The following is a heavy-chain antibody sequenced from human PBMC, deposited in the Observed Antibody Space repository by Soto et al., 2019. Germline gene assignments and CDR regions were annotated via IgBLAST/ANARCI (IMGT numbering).Heavy chain of an antibody. J-gene: IGHJ6*02. Sequence: ASVKVSCKASGYTFTGYYMHWVRQAPGQGLEWMGWINPNSGGTNYAQKFQGWVTMTRDTSISTAYMELSRLRSDDTAVYYCARAGGIAAAGTLGDYYYYGMDVWGQGTTVTV. CDR2: INPNSGGT. D-gene: IGHD6-13*01. CDR1: GYTFTGYY. V-gene: IGHV1-2*04. CDR3: ARAGGIAAAGTLGDYYYYGMDV.